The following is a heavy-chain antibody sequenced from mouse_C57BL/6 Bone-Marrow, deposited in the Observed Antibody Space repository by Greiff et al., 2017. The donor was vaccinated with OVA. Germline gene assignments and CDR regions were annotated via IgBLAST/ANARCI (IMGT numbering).Heavy chain of an antibody. V-gene: IGHV14-4*01. CDR1: GFNIKDDY. Sequence: EVQLQESGAELVRPGASVKLSCTASGFNIKDDYLHWVQQRPEQGLEWIGWIDPENGDTEYASKFQGKATITADTSSNTAYLQLSSLTSEDTAVYYCTTSLLDYFDYWGQGTTLTVSS. CDR2: IDPENGDT. D-gene: IGHD2-12*01. J-gene: IGHJ2*01. CDR3: TTSLLDYFDY.